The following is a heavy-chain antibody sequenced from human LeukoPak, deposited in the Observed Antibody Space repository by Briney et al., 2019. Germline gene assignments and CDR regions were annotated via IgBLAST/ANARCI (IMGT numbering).Heavy chain of an antibody. CDR2: MNPNSGST. Sequence: ASVKVSCKASGYTFTNYDFNWMRQATGQGLEWMGWMNPNSGSTGYAQKFQGRVTMTRDTSISTAYMELSSLTSEDTAVYYCARGQKDNGVSSSWYYYGMDVWGQGTTVTVSS. D-gene: IGHD6-13*01. CDR1: GYTFTNYD. J-gene: IGHJ6*02. CDR3: ARGQKDNGVSSSWYYYGMDV. V-gene: IGHV1-8*01.